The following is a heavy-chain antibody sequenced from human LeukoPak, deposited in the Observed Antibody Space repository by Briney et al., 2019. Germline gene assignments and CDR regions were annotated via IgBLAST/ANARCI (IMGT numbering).Heavy chain of an antibody. J-gene: IGHJ4*02. CDR1: GGSISSSSYY. CDR3: ARVQSGYYYADY. D-gene: IGHD3-22*01. V-gene: IGHV4-39*07. Sequence: PSETLSLTCTVSGGSISSSSYYWGWIRQPPGKGLEWIGSIYYSGSTYYNPSLKSRVTISVDTSKNQFSLKLSSVTAADTAVYYCARVQSGYYYADYWGQGTLVTVSS. CDR2: IYYSGST.